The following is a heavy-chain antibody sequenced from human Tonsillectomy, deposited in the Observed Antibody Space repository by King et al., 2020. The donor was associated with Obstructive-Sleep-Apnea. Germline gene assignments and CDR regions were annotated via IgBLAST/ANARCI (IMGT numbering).Heavy chain of an antibody. CDR3: AKYWDIVVVPAAILDY. J-gene: IGHJ4*02. CDR2: ISGSGGRT. D-gene: IGHD2-2*02. CDR1: GFTFSSYA. Sequence: VQLVESGGGLVQPGGSLRLSCAASGFTFSSYAMSWVRQAPGKGLEWVSAISGSGGRTYYSDSVKGRFTISRDNSKNTLYLQMNSLRAEDTAVYYCAKYWDIVVVPAAILDYWGQGTLVTVSS. V-gene: IGHV3-23*04.